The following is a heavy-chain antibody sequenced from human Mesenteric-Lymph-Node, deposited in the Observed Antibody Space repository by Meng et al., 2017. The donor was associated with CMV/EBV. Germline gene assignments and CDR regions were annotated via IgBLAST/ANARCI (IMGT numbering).Heavy chain of an antibody. V-gene: IGHV3-13*01. CDR2: IGTAGDT. CDR3: ARSPPDDRYCSGGGCDQYDFYYGMDV. D-gene: IGHD2-15*01. J-gene: IGHJ6*02. Sequence: GGSLRLSCAASGFTFSDYDMHWVRQGTGKGLEWVSVIGTAGDTYYPGAVKGRFTISRENAKNSLYLQMNSLRAGDTAVYYCARSPPDDRYCSGGGCDQYDFYYGMDVWGQGTTVTVSS. CDR1: GFTFSDYD.